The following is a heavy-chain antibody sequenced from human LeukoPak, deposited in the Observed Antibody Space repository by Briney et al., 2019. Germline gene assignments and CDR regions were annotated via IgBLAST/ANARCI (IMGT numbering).Heavy chain of an antibody. Sequence: GASVKVSCTASGYTFTSYGISWVRQAPGQRLEWMGWINAGNGNTKYSQKFQGRVTITRDTSASTAYMDLSSLRSEDTAVYYCARDYLIAVAGTSDYYYYGMDVWGQGTTVTVSS. J-gene: IGHJ6*02. CDR1: GYTFTSYG. CDR2: INAGNGNT. V-gene: IGHV1-3*01. CDR3: ARDYLIAVAGTSDYYYYGMDV. D-gene: IGHD6-19*01.